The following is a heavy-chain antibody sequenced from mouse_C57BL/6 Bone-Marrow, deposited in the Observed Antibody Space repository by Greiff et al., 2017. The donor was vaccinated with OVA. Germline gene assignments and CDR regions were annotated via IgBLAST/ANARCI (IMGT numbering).Heavy chain of an antibody. V-gene: IGHV14-4*01. CDR2: IDPENGDT. CDR3: TIGGLGYFDY. J-gene: IGHJ2*01. CDR1: GFNIKDDY. Sequence: EVKLVESGAELVRPGASVKLSCTASGFNIKDDYMHWVKQGPEQGLEWIGWIDPENGDTEYASKFQGKATITADTSSNTAYLQLSSLTSEDTAVYYCTIGGLGYFDYWGQGTTLTVSS. D-gene: IGHD3-3*01.